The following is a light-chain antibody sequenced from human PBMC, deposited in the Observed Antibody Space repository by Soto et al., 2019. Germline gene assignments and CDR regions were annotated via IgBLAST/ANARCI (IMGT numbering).Light chain of an antibody. J-gene: IGKJ1*01. V-gene: IGKV3-15*01. Sequence: ETVLTHSPATLSVYSGERVTLSCRASETVSTNLAWYQQRPGQAPRLLIYDVSTGATGIPARFSGRRSGTEFTLTISSLQSEDFGVYYCQQYDSWPQTFGQGPKVDIK. CDR2: DVS. CDR3: QQYDSWPQT. CDR1: ETVSTN.